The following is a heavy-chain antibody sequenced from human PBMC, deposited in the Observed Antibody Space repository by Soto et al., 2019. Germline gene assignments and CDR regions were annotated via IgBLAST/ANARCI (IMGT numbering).Heavy chain of an antibody. D-gene: IGHD3-10*01. Sequence: PSETLSLTCTVSSGSISSSYWTWIRQPPGKRLEYIGYIHQSGDTNHNPSLKSRVTMSLDTSNNQFSLKLNSVTAADTAVYYCARYYRAPDSWSQGTMVTVSS. J-gene: IGHJ3*01. CDR1: SGSISSSY. CDR3: ARYYRAPDS. V-gene: IGHV4-59*01. CDR2: IHQSGDT.